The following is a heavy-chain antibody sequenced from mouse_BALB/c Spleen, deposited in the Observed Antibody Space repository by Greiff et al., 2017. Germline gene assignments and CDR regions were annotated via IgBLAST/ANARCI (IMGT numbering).Heavy chain of an antibody. D-gene: IGHD1-1*01. CDR1: GFTFSSYT. CDR3: ARHYYGSSQYYLDY. Sequence: EVMLVESGGGLVQPGGSLKLSCAASGFTFSSYTMSWVRQTPEKRLEWVAYISNGGGSTYYPDTVKGRFTISRDNAKNTLYLQMSSLKSEDTAMYYCARHYYGSSQYYLDYWGQGTTLTVSS. J-gene: IGHJ2*01. CDR2: ISNGGGST. V-gene: IGHV5-12-2*01.